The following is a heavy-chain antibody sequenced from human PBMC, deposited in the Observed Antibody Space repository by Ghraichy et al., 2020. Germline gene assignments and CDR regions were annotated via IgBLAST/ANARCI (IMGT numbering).Heavy chain of an antibody. Sequence: GGSLRLSCAASGFTFVAHDMHWVRQAPGKGLEWVATIWYDGSHAVYKDSVKDRFIVSRDNSRMTVSLQMNSLRDEDTAVYYCARGSGWLFDSWGQGTLVTVSS. J-gene: IGHJ4*02. CDR2: IWYDGSHA. V-gene: IGHV3-33*01. D-gene: IGHD6-19*01. CDR1: GFTFVAHD. CDR3: ARGSGWLFDS.